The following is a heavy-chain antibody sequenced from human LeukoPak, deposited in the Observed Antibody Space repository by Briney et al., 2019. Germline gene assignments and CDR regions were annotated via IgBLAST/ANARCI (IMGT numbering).Heavy chain of an antibody. CDR2: IRFDGTNQ. J-gene: IGHJ6*03. CDR3: AKVGVGATYYYYYMDV. CDR1: GFTFNSYC. V-gene: IGHV3-30*02. Sequence: GGSLRFSCEASGFTFNSYCMHWVCQSSGKGQVWMAFIRFDGTNQYYADSVKGRVTISRDNSKNTLYLQMNSLRAEDTAVYYCAKVGVGATYYYYYMDVWGKGTTVTVSS. D-gene: IGHD1-26*01.